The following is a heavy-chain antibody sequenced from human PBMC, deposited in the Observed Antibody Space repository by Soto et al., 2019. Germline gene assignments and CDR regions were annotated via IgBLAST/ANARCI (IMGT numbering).Heavy chain of an antibody. CDR2: ISAYNGNT. CDR3: AIGYPGIAAAPFDY. CDR1: GYTFTSYG. Sequence: QVQLVQSGDEVKKPGASVKVSCKDSGYTFTSYGISWVRQAPGQGLEWMGWISAYNGNTNYAKKLQGRVTMTTDTSTSTAYMELRSLRSEDTAVYYCAIGYPGIAAAPFDYWGQGTLVTVSS. V-gene: IGHV1-18*01. J-gene: IGHJ4*02. D-gene: IGHD6-13*01.